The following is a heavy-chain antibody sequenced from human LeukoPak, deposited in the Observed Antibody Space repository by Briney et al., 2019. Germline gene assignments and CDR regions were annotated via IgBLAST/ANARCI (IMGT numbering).Heavy chain of an antibody. V-gene: IGHV3-23*01. Sequence: GGSLRLSCAASGFTFSSYAMTWVRQAPGKGLEWVSTITGTGTSTYHADSVKGQFTISRDNSKNTLYLQMNSLRAEDTAVYYCANWKTGRVMDVWGKGTTVTVSS. D-gene: IGHD1-1*01. CDR3: ANWKTGRVMDV. J-gene: IGHJ6*03. CDR1: GFTFSSYA. CDR2: ITGTGTST.